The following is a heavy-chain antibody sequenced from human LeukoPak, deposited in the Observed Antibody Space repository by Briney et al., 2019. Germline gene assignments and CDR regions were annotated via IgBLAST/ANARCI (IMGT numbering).Heavy chain of an antibody. CDR3: ARDNYAGANWFDP. CDR2: IIPIFGTA. V-gene: IGHV1-69*05. D-gene: IGHD1-7*01. Sequence: SVKVSCKASGGTFSSYAISWVRQAPGQGLEWMEGIIPIFGTANYAQKFQGRVTITTDESTSTAYMELSSLRSEDTAVYYCARDNYAGANWFDPWGQGTLVTVSS. J-gene: IGHJ5*02. CDR1: GGTFSSYA.